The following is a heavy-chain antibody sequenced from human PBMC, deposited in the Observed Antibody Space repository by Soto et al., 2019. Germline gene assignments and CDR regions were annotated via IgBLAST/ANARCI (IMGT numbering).Heavy chain of an antibody. J-gene: IGHJ4*02. CDR3: ARGGSSLPFDY. Sequence: EVQLVESGGGLVQPGGSLRLSCAASGFTFSSYSMNWVRQAPGKGLEWVSYISSSSSTIYYGDSVKGRFPISRDNAKNSPYLQMNSLRADDTAVYYCARGGSSLPFDYWGQGTLVTVSP. CDR2: ISSSSSTI. CDR1: GFTFSSYS. V-gene: IGHV3-48*01. D-gene: IGHD6-13*01.